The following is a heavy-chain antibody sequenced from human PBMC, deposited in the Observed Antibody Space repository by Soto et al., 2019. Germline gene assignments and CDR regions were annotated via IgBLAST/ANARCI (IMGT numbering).Heavy chain of an antibody. J-gene: IGHJ6*02. CDR2: IFFTGIT. CDR1: GGSVTTGSYN. Sequence: QVQLQESGPGLVRPSETLSLTCTVSGGSVTTGSYNWRWIRRPPGKGLEWIGNIFFTGITHYNPSLNNRVTMSVDTSKIQFSLTVTSVTAADTAVYYCARDGHGMDVWGQGTTVTVSS. CDR3: ARDGHGMDV. V-gene: IGHV4-61*01.